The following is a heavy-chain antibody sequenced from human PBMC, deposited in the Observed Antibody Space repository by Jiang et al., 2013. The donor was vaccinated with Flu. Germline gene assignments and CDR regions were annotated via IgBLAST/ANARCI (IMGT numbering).Heavy chain of an antibody. Sequence: EVQLVESGGGLVEPGGSLKLSCAASGFTFSNAWMSWVRQVPGKGLEWVGRIKSKTDGGTTDYAAPLKGRFNISRDDSKNTLYLQMNSLRTEDTAVYYCTTDGEELVVAAYYYGMDVWGPRDHGHRLL. J-gene: IGHJ6*01. V-gene: IGHV3-15*05. CDR2: IKSKTDGGTT. D-gene: IGHD2-15*01. CDR3: TTDGEELVVAAYYYGMDV. CDR1: GFTFSNAW.